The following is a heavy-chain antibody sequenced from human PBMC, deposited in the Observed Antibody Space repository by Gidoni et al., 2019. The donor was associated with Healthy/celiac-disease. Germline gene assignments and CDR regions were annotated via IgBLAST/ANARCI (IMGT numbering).Heavy chain of an antibody. D-gene: IGHD3-3*01. CDR1: GFTFSSYA. Sequence: EVQLVESGEGLVQPGGSLRLSCAASGFTFSSYAMHWVRQAPGKGLEYVSAISSNGGSTYYADSVKGRFTISRDNSKNTLYLQMGSLRAEDMAVYYCARGFWSGYFDYWGQGTLVTVSS. V-gene: IGHV3-64*02. CDR2: ISSNGGST. J-gene: IGHJ4*02. CDR3: ARGFWSGYFDY.